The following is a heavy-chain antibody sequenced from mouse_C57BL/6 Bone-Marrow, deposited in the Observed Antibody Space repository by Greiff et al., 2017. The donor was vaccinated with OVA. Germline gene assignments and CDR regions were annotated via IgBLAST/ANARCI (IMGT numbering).Heavy chain of an antibody. CDR1: GYTFTDYY. D-gene: IGHD1-1*01. CDR3: ARGTTVVADYFDY. CDR2: INPNNGGT. Sequence: EVQLQQSGPELVKPGASVKISCKASGYTFTDYYMNWVKQSHGKSLEWIGDINPNNGGTSYNQKFKGKATLTVDKSSSTAYMELRSLTSEDSAVYYCARGTTVVADYFDYWGQGTTLTVSS. V-gene: IGHV1-26*01. J-gene: IGHJ2*01.